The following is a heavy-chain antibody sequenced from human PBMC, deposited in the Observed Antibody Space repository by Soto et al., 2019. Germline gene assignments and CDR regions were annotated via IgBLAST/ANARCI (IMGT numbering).Heavy chain of an antibody. V-gene: IGHV2-70*04. CDR3: ARTGTDGSWFDP. CDR2: IDWDDDK. CDR1: GFSLSTSGMR. Sequence: SGPTLVNPTQTLTLTCTFSGFSLSTSGMRVSWIRQSPGKALEWLARIDWDDDKYYSTSLRTRLTISKDTSKNQVVLTMTNMDPVDTAMYYCARTGTDGSWFDPWGQGTLVTVSS. J-gene: IGHJ5*02. D-gene: IGHD1-1*01.